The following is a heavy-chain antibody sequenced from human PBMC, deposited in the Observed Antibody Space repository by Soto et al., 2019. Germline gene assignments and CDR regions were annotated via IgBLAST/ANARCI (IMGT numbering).Heavy chain of an antibody. V-gene: IGHV4-30-2*01. CDR3: ARDSAVGRMDV. CDR1: GGSVSSGGYS. Sequence: QLQLQESGSGLVKPSQTLSLTCAVSGGSVSSGGYSWSWIRQPPGKGLEWIGYIYYSGSTYYNPSLKSRVTISVDRSKNQFSLNLSSVTAADTAVYYCARDSAVGRMDVWGQGTKVTVSS. D-gene: IGHD6-19*01. CDR2: IYYSGST. J-gene: IGHJ6*02.